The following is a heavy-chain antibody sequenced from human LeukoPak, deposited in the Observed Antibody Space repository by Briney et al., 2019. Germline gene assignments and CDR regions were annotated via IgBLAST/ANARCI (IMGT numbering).Heavy chain of an antibody. CDR1: GYTFTNYG. J-gene: IGHJ4*02. Sequence: GASVKVSCKASGYTFTNYGISWVRQAPGQGLEWMGWISAYSGYTRYARKIQGRVTVTTEASTSTAYMELRSLTSYDTAVYYCARDAVSTTTAGGIDYWGQGTLVTVSS. CDR3: ARDAVSTTTAGGIDY. D-gene: IGHD5/OR15-5a*01. CDR2: ISAYSGYT. V-gene: IGHV1-18*01.